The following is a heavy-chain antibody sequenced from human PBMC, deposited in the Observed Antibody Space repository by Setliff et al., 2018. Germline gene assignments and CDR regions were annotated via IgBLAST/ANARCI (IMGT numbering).Heavy chain of an antibody. CDR1: GGSISRYH. CDR2: IQTSGTT. Sequence: PSETLSLTCTVSGGSISRYHWSWIRQPPGKGLEWIGYIQTSGTTNYNPSLKSRVTISVDTSKNQFSLKLTSVTEADTAVYYCARGPPGYYYYMNVWGQGTTVTVSS. V-gene: IGHV4-59*13. J-gene: IGHJ6*03. CDR3: ARGPPGYYYYMNV.